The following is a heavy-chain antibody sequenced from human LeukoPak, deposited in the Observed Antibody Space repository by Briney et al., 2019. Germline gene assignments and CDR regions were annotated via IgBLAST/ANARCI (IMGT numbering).Heavy chain of an antibody. CDR1: GGTFSSYV. D-gene: IGHD3-22*01. CDR2: IIPILGIA. CDR3: ASPPADYYDSRDYFDY. Sequence: ASVKVSCKASGGTFSSYVISWVRQAPGQGLEWMGRIIPILGIANYAQKFQGRVTITADKSTSTAYMELSSLRSEDTAVYYCASPPADYYDSRDYFDYWGQGTLVTASS. J-gene: IGHJ4*02. V-gene: IGHV1-69*04.